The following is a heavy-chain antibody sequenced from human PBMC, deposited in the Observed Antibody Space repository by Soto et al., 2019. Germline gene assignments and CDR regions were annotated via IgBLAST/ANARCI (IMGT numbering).Heavy chain of an antibody. CDR3: ARDQGDLGMATTYYGMDV. Sequence: GASVKVSCKASGGTFSSYAISWVRQAPGQGLEWMGGIIPIFGTANYAQKFQGRVTITADESTSTAYMELSSLRPEDTAVYYCARDQGDLGMATTYYGMDVWGRGTTVTVSS. CDR2: IIPIFGTA. D-gene: IGHD5-12*01. CDR1: GGTFSSYA. V-gene: IGHV1-69*13. J-gene: IGHJ6*02.